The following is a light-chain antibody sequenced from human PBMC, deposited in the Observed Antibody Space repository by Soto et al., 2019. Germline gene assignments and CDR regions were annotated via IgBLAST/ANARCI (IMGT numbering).Light chain of an antibody. CDR1: ESVHRN. CDR3: QHYGNWPPT. CDR2: YAS. V-gene: IGKV3-15*01. J-gene: IGKJ3*01. Sequence: EMVMTQSPATLSVSPGERVTLSCRASESVHRNLAWYQQKPGQGPSLLIYYASTRANGVPDRFTGSGSGTEFTLTISSLQSEDFGVYHCQHYGNWPPTFGPGTKVVIK.